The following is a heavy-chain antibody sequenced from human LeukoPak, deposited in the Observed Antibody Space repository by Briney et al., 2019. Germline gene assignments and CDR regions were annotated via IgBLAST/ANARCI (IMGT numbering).Heavy chain of an antibody. D-gene: IGHD4-17*01. J-gene: IGHJ3*02. CDR2: IYYSGST. Sequence: SETLSLTXTVSGGSISSSSYYWGWIRQPPGKGLEWIGSIYYSGSTYYNPSLKSRVTISVDTSKNQFSLKLSSVTAADTAVYYCARWLRNYGYDAFDIWGQGTMVTVSS. CDR3: ARWLRNYGYDAFDI. V-gene: IGHV4-39*01. CDR1: GGSISSSSYY.